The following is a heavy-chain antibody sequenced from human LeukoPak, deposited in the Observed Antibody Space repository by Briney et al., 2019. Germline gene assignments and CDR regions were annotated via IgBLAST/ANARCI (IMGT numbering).Heavy chain of an antibody. CDR2: IIPIFGTA. CDR1: GGTFSSYA. J-gene: IGHJ4*02. D-gene: IGHD3-22*01. V-gene: IGHV1-69*01. Sequence: ASVKVSCKASGGTFSSYAISWVRQAPGRGLEWMGGIIPIFGTANYAQKFQGRVTITADESTSTAYMELSSLRSEDTAVYYCARDSPQYYYDSSSYYRTREFDYWGQGTLVTVSS. CDR3: ARDSPQYYYDSSSYYRTREFDY.